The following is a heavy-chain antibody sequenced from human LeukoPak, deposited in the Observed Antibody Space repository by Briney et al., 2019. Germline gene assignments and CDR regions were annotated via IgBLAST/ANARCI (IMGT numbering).Heavy chain of an antibody. CDR3: ARESDYLWGSYRSFDC. J-gene: IGHJ4*02. Sequence: GGSLRLSCAASGFSFSSYEMSWVRQAPGKGLEWVSYISSSGSPIYYADSVKGRFTISRDNANNSLYLQMNSLRAEDTAVYYCARESDYLWGSYRSFDCWGQGTLVTVSS. CDR2: ISSSGSPI. V-gene: IGHV3-48*03. CDR1: GFSFSSYE. D-gene: IGHD3-16*02.